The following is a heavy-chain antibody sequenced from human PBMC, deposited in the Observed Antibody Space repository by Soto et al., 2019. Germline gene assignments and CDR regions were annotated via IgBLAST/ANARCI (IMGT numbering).Heavy chain of an antibody. CDR2: IFYSGST. V-gene: IGHV4-31*03. Sequence: SETLRLTCSVCGVSLTSGTYYWSWIHQHPGKGLEWIGYIFYSGSTDYNPSLKSRVNISVDTSKNQFSLKLSSVTAADTAVYYCESTEDFFDYWGKGNMVTVSS. J-gene: IGHJ4*02. CDR3: ESTEDFFDY. CDR1: GVSLTSGTYY.